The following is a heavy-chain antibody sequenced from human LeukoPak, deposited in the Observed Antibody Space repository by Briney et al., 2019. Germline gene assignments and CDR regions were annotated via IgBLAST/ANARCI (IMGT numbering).Heavy chain of an antibody. D-gene: IGHD6-19*01. CDR2: ISNNGEDT. J-gene: IGHJ4*02. CDR3: VRGGGVVAGTYDY. CDR1: GFTFITYA. Sequence: GSLRLSCAASGFTFITYAFHWVRQAPGKGLEYVSAISNNGEDTYYADSVKGRLTISRDNSKNMLYLQMGSLRAEDMAVYYCVRGGGVVAGTYDYWGQGTLVTVSS. V-gene: IGHV3-64*02.